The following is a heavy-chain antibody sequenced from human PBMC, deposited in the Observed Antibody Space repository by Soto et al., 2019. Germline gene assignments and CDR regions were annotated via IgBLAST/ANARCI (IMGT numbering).Heavy chain of an antibody. J-gene: IGHJ4*02. D-gene: IGHD3-3*01. V-gene: IGHV5-51*03. Sequence: EVELVQAGAEVKKPGASLKISCKGSGYSFTRYWIGWVRQTPGKGLEWMGIIYPGDSDTRYSPAFQGQVTISADKSISTAHLQWSGLAASDPAMYYCARVGLSVYNYWIDYWGQGTLVNVSS. CDR1: GYSFTRYW. CDR3: ARVGLSVYNYWIDY. CDR2: IYPGDSDT.